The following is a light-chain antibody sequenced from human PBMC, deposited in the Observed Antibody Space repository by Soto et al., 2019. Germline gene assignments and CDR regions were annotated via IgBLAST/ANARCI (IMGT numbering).Light chain of an antibody. V-gene: IGKV3-11*01. Sequence: EIVLTQSPATLSLSPGERATLSCRASQSVSSFLAWYQQKPGQAPRLLIYDASNRATGIPARFDGSGSGTDFTLTISSLEPEDFAVYYCQQRSNWPPITFGQGTRLEMK. J-gene: IGKJ5*01. CDR1: QSVSSF. CDR2: DAS. CDR3: QQRSNWPPIT.